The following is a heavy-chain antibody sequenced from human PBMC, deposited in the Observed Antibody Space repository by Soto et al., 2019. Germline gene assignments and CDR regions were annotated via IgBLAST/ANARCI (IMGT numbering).Heavy chain of an antibody. CDR1: GGTFSSYA. CDR3: ASAAALDCTTGVCYTLDY. V-gene: IGHV1-69*13. CDR2: IIPIFGTA. J-gene: IGHJ4*02. D-gene: IGHD2-8*01. Sequence: SVKVSCKASGGTFSSYAISWVRQAPGQGLEWMGGIIPIFGTANYAQKFQGRVTITADESTSTAYMELSSLRSEDTAVYYCASAAALDCTTGVCYTLDYWGQGTLLTVFS.